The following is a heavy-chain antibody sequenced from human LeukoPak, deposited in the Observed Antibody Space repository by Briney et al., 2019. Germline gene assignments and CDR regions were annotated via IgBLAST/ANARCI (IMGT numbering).Heavy chain of an antibody. CDR2: MNPNSGGT. Sequence: ASVKVSCKPSGYTFTDNYLHWVRQAPGQGLEWVGWMNPNSGGTGYAQKFQGRVTMTRDTSISTAYMELSSLTSDDTAVYYCTRGLGTSWFDYWGQGSLVTVSS. V-gene: IGHV1-2*02. J-gene: IGHJ4*02. CDR1: GYTFTDNY. CDR3: TRGLGTSWFDY. D-gene: IGHD2-2*01.